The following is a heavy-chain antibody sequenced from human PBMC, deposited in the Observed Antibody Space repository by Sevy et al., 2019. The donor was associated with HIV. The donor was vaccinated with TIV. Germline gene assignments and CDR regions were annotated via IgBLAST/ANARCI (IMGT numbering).Heavy chain of an antibody. CDR2: VYDIGRT. D-gene: IGHD3-10*01. Sequence: SETLSLTCTVSGGSVTTGYWSWIRQPPGKGPEWIGYVYDIGRTAYSPSLKSRVNISLDTTKNQFSLQLNSITAADTAVYYCARVRDYGSGSFSPWFGPWGQGTLVTVSS. J-gene: IGHJ5*02. CDR3: ARVRDYGSGSFSPWFGP. V-gene: IGHV4-59*02. CDR1: GGSVTTGY.